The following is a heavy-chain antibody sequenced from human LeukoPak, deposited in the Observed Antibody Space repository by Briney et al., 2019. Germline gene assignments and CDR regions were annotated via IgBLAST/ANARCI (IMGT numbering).Heavy chain of an antibody. CDR2: IYYSVST. Sequence: PSETLSLTCTVSGGSINISNYYWGWIRQPPGKGLEWIVSIYYSVSTYYNPSLKSRVTISVDTSKNQFSLKLSSVTAADTAVYYCARHGARGSLTHFDYWGQGTLVTVSS. CDR3: ARHGARGSLTHFDY. J-gene: IGHJ4*02. V-gene: IGHV4-39*01. CDR1: GGSINISNYY. D-gene: IGHD3-16*01.